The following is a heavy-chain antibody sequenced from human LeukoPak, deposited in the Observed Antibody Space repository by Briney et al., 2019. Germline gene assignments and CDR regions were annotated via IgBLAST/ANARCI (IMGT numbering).Heavy chain of an antibody. J-gene: IGHJ5*02. D-gene: IGHD3-3*01. CDR2: INHSGST. CDR1: GGSFSGYC. Sequence: PSETLSLTCAVYGGSFSGYCWSWIRQPPGKGLEWIGEINHSGSTNYNPSLKSRVTISVDTSKNQFSLKLSSVTAADTAVYYCARGSREISLLRFLEWLFPFDPWGQGTLVTVSS. V-gene: IGHV4-34*01. CDR3: ARGSREISLLRFLEWLFPFDP.